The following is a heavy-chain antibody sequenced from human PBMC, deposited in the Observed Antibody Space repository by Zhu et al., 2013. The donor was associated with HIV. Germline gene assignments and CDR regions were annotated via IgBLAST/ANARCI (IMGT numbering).Heavy chain of an antibody. J-gene: IGHJ4*02. V-gene: IGHV1-46*01. D-gene: IGHD3-22*01. CDR1: GYTFTSYY. CDR3: ATYDSSGDFDY. CDR2: INPSGGST. Sequence: QVQLVQSGAEVKKPGASVKVSCKASGYTFTSYYMHWVRQAPGQGLEWMGIINPSGGSTSYAQKFQGRVTMTRDTSTSTVYMELSSLRSEDTAVYYCATYDSSGDFDYWGQGTLVTVSS.